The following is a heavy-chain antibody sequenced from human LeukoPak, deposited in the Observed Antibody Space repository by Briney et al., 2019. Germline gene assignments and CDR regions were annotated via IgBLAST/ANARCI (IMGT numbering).Heavy chain of an antibody. CDR1: GFTFSSSG. V-gene: IGHV3-30*02. J-gene: IGHJ4*02. CDR3: AKVVGATTFDY. Sequence: PGGSLRLSCAASGFTFSSSGIHWVRQAPGKGLEWVAFIRSDGSNKYYGDSVKGRFTISRDNSKNTLYLQMNSLRAEDTALYYCAKVVGATTFDYGGQGTLVTVSS. D-gene: IGHD1-26*01. CDR2: IRSDGSNK.